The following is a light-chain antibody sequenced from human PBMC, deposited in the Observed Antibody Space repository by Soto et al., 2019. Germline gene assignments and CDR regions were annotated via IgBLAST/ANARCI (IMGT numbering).Light chain of an antibody. Sequence: DIVMTQSPDSLAVSLGERATINYKSSQSVLYSSNNKNYLAWYQQKPGQPPKLLIYWASTRESGVPDRFSGSGSGTDFTLTISSLQAEDVAVYYCQQYYSTPPYTFGQGTKLEFK. CDR3: QQYYSTPPYT. J-gene: IGKJ2*01. CDR2: WAS. CDR1: QSVLYSSNNKNY. V-gene: IGKV4-1*01.